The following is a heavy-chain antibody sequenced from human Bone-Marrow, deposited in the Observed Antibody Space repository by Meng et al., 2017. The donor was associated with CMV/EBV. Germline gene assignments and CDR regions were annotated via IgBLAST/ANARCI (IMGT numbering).Heavy chain of an antibody. V-gene: IGHV5-51*01. CDR1: GYSFTSYW. CDR2: IYPGDSDT. CDR3: ARRDIKSSNPGYCEF. D-gene: IGHD2-15*01. Sequence: GESLKISCKGSGYSFTSYWIGWVRQMPGKGLEWMGIIYPGDSDTRYSPSFQGQVTISADRSISTAYLQWSSLKASDTAIYYCARRDIKSSNPGYCEFWGQGKLVTVSS. J-gene: IGHJ4*02.